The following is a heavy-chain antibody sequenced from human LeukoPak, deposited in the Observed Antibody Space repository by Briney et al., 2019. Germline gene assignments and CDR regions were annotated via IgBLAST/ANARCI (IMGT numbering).Heavy chain of an antibody. CDR2: INPNSGGT. CDR1: GYTFTGYY. CDR3: ATLSVERLSIADYGDYNFRGGPAWFDP. Sequence: ASVKVSCKASGYTFTGYYMHWVRQAPGQGLEWMGRINPNSGGTNYAQKFQGRVTMTEDTSTDTAYMELSSLRSEDTAVYYCATLSVERLSIADYGDYNFRGGPAWFDPWGQGTLVTVSS. J-gene: IGHJ5*02. V-gene: IGHV1-2*06. D-gene: IGHD4-17*01.